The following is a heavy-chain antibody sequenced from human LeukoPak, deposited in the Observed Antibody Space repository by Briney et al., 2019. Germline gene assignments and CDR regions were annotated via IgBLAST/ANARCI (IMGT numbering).Heavy chain of an antibody. CDR2: INPNSGGT. CDR3: ARVPTRLYYYGSGSYYPAD. V-gene: IGHV1-2*02. CDR1: GYTFTGYY. D-gene: IGHD3-10*01. J-gene: IGHJ3*01. Sequence: GASVKVSCKASGYTFTGYYMHWVRQAPGQGLEWMGWINPNSGGTNYAQKFQGRVTMTRDTSISTAYMELSRLRSDDTAVYYCARVPTRLYYYGSGSYYPADWGQGTMVTVSS.